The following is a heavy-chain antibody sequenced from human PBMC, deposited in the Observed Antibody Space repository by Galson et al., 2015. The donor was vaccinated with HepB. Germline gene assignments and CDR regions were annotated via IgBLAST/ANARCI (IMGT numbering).Heavy chain of an antibody. Sequence: PRLSCAASGFTFGDYWLTWVRQAPGKGLEWVATIKVDGREEYYVDSVMGRFTISRDNTINSLYLQMNSLRAEDTAVYYCAGDRPTWDVWGQGTTVTVSS. CDR3: AGDRPTWDV. CDR2: IKVDGREE. J-gene: IGHJ6*02. V-gene: IGHV3-7*01. CDR1: GFTFGDYW. D-gene: IGHD3-16*01.